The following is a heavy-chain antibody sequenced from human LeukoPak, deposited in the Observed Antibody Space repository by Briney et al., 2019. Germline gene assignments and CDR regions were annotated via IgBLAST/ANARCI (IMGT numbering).Heavy chain of an antibody. CDR1: GGSISSQY. J-gene: IGHJ4*02. V-gene: IGHV4-4*09. CDR3: ARQTPYHGNHYFDY. D-gene: IGHD1-14*01. CDR2: IDPTGLT. Sequence: SETLSLTCTVSGGSISSQYWSWIWQSPGKGLEWIGYIDPTGLTSYNPSLNSRVTISEDTSKNQFSLKVRSVTTADTAVYFCARQTPYHGNHYFDYWGQGTLVTVSS.